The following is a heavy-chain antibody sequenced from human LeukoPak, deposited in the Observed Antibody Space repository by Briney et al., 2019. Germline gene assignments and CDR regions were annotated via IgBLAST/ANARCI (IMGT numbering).Heavy chain of an antibody. CDR2: IYTSGST. CDR3: ARVSDATGTTYGDFDY. CDR1: GGSISSGSYY. V-gene: IGHV4-61*02. D-gene: IGHD1-7*01. Sequence: SETLSLTCTVSGGSISSGSYYWSWIRQPAGKGLEWIGRIYTSGSTNYNPSLKSRVTMSVDTSKNQFSLKLSSVTAADTAVYYCARVSDATGTTYGDFDYWGQGTLVTVSS. J-gene: IGHJ4*02.